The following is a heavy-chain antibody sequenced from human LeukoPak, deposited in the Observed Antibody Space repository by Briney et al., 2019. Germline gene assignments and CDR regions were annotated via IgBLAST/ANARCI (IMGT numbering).Heavy chain of an antibody. V-gene: IGHV4-4*07. Sequence: SETLSLTCTVSGGSITIYYWSWIRQPAGKGLEWIGRIYTSGSTNYNPSLKSRVTMSVDTSKNQFSLKMTSVTAADTAFYFCARSEINDYMNYWGQGMPVTVSS. CDR1: GGSITIYY. CDR2: IYTSGST. CDR3: ARSEINDYMNY. J-gene: IGHJ4*02. D-gene: IGHD4-11*01.